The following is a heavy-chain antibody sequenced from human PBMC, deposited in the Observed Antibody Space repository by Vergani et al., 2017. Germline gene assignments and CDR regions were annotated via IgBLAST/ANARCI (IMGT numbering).Heavy chain of an antibody. D-gene: IGHD6-6*01. CDR2: IWYDGSNK. J-gene: IGHJ6*03. CDR3: ARDGGYSSSSGYYYYMDV. V-gene: IGHV3-33*08. CDR1: GFIFSDHY. Sequence: VQVVESGGGLVQPGGSLRLSCAASGFIFSDHYMDWVRQAPGKGLEWVAVIWYDGSNKYYADSVKGRFTISRDNSKNTLYLQMNSLRAEDTAVYYCARDGGYSSSSGYYYYMDVWGKGTTVTVSS.